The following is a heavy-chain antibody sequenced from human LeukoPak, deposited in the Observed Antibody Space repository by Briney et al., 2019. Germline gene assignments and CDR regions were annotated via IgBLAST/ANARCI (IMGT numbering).Heavy chain of an antibody. D-gene: IGHD3-9*01. Sequence: PGGSLRLSCAASGFTFSSYWMSWVRQAPGKGLEWVANIKQDGSEKYYVDSVKGRFTISRDNAKNSLYLQMNSLRAEDTAVYYCARVPSHVLRYFDRAYYFDYWGQGTLVTVSS. CDR1: GFTFSSYW. CDR2: IKQDGSEK. V-gene: IGHV3-7*01. CDR3: ARVPSHVLRYFDRAYYFDY. J-gene: IGHJ4*02.